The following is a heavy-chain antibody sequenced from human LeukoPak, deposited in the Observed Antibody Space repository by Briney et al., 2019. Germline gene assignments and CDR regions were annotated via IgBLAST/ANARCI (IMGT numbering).Heavy chain of an antibody. J-gene: IGHJ5*02. CDR2: INPYNGNT. Sequence: ASVKVSCKASGYTFISHGITWVRQAPGQGLEWMGWINPYNGNTKYPQNLQGRITLTTDTSTNTAYMALRSLRSVDTAVYYCARFQLIEKNWFDPWGQGTLVTVSS. CDR3: ARFQLIEKNWFDP. D-gene: IGHD2-2*01. V-gene: IGHV1-18*01. CDR1: GYTFISHG.